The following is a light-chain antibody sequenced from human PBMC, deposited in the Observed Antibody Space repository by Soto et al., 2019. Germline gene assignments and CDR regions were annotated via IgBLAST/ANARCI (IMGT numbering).Light chain of an antibody. V-gene: IGKV3-20*01. Sequence: EIVMTQSPAPLSVSPGERATLSFRASQSVSSSYLAWYQQKPGQPPRLLIYGASSRATGIPDRFSGSGSGTDFTLTISRLEPEDFAVFYCQHYDSLPITFGQGTRLEIK. CDR1: QSVSSSY. CDR3: QHYDSLPIT. CDR2: GAS. J-gene: IGKJ5*01.